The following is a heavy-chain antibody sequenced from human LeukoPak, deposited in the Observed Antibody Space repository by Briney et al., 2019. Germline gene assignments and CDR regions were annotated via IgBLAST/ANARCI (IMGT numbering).Heavy chain of an antibody. CDR3: ALYYYDSSGYYNWFDP. CDR2: IYSGGST. J-gene: IGHJ5*02. D-gene: IGHD3-22*01. V-gene: IGHV3-53*01. Sequence: PGGSLRLSYAASGFTVSSNYMSWVRQAPGKGLEWVSVIYSGGSTYYADSVKGRFTISRDNSKNTLYLQMNSLRAEDTAVYYCALYYYDSSGYYNWFDPWGQGTLVTVSS. CDR1: GFTVSSNY.